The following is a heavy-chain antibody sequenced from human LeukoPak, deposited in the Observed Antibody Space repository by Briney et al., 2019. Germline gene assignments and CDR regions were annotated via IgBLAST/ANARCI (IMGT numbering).Heavy chain of an antibody. Sequence: GESLKISCAASGFTFSSYAMSWVRQAPGKVLEWVSAISGSGGSTYYADSVKGRFTISRDNSKTTLYLQMNSLRAEDTAVSYCAKTSSGYLFWFDPWGQGTLVTVSS. CDR2: ISGSGGST. CDR1: GFTFSSYA. D-gene: IGHD3-22*01. V-gene: IGHV3-23*01. J-gene: IGHJ5*02. CDR3: AKTSSGYLFWFDP.